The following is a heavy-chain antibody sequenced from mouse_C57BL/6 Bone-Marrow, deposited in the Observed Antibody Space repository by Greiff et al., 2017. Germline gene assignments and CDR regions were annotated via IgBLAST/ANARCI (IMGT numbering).Heavy chain of an antibody. CDR2: IDPENGDT. CDR1: GFNIKDDY. CDR3: TTSTLVAGYYAMDY. V-gene: IGHV14-4*01. D-gene: IGHD1-1*01. Sequence: VQLKQSGAELVRPGASVKLSCTASGFNIKDDYMHWVKQRPEQGLEWIGWIDPENGDTEYASKFQGKATITADTSSNTAYLQLSSLTSEDTAVYYCTTSTLVAGYYAMDYWGQGTSVTVSS. J-gene: IGHJ4*01.